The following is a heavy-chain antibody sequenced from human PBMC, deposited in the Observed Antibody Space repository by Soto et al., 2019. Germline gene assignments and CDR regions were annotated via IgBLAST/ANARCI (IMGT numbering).Heavy chain of an antibody. D-gene: IGHD4-17*01. CDR1: GGSFRRHG. CDR2: TIPVFDTA. CDR3: AGDPAPTVTTLGHGRDV. J-gene: IGHJ6*02. Sequence: GASVKVSCKASGGSFRRHGISWVRQAPGQGLEWMGGTIPVFDTANYAQKFQGRLTVTADESTNTAYMDLSSLTSEDTAVYYCAGDPAPTVTTLGHGRDVWDQGTTVTVSS. V-gene: IGHV1-69*13.